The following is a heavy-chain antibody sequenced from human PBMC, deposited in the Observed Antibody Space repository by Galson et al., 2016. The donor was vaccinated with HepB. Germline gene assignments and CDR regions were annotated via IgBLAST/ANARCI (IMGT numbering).Heavy chain of an antibody. CDR3: ARRGIPYYYMDV. CDR1: GFTFSNYG. D-gene: IGHD3-16*01. Sequence: SLRLSSAASGFTFSNYGMSWVRQAPGKGLEWVSAISNSGGSTYYSDSVKGRFTISRDNSKNTLYLQMNSLSAEDTAVYYCARRGIPYYYMDVWGKGTTVTVSS. V-gene: IGHV3-23*01. CDR2: ISNSGGST. J-gene: IGHJ6*03.